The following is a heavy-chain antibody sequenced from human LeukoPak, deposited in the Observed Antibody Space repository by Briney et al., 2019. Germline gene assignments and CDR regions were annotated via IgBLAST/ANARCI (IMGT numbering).Heavy chain of an antibody. V-gene: IGHV3-23*01. J-gene: IGHJ4*02. CDR3: AKDFPPHGGLDY. Sequence: GGSLRLSCAASGLTFSNYAMSCVRQAPGKGLEWVSVISASGGSTDYADSVKGRFTISRDNAKNTLYLQMNSLRAEDTAAYYCAKDFPPHGGLDYWGQGTLVTVSS. D-gene: IGHD4-23*01. CDR2: ISASGGST. CDR1: GLTFSNYA.